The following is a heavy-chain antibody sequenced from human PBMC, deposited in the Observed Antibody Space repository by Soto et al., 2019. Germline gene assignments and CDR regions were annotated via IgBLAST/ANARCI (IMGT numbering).Heavy chain of an antibody. J-gene: IGHJ5*02. V-gene: IGHV1-18*04. CDR1: GYTFTSYG. D-gene: IGHD5-18*01. CDR2: ISAYNGNT. CDR3: ARDFGWCGYSYGPAGLDP. Sequence: ASVKVSCKASGYTFTSYGISWVRQAPGQGLEWMGWISAYNGNTNYAQKLQGRVTMTTDTSTSTAYMELRSLRSDDTAVYYCARDFGWCGYSYGPAGLDPWGQGTLVTVSS.